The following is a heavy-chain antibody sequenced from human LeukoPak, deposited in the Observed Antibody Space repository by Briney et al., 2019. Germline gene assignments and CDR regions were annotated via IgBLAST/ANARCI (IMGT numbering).Heavy chain of an antibody. CDR1: GGSISSYY. J-gene: IGHJ4*02. CDR2: IYYSGST. D-gene: IGHD2-15*01. V-gene: IGHV4-59*12. Sequence: SETLSLTCTVSGGSISSYYWSWIRQPPVKGLEWIGYIYYSGSTNYNPSLRSRVIISADTSKNQFSLKLSSVTAADTAVYYCARLSRAAPDYWGQGTLVTVSS. CDR3: ARLSRAAPDY.